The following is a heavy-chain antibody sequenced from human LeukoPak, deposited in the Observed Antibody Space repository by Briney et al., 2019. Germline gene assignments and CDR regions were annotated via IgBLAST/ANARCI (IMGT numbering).Heavy chain of an antibody. J-gene: IGHJ3*02. V-gene: IGHV3-23*01. D-gene: IGHD3-22*01. CDR3: AKDWDSSGYYTDAFHI. CDR2: SSGSDGGT. Sequence: GGSLRLSCAASGFTFSTYAVSLVRQAPGKGLEWVSSSSGSDGGTYYADSVKGRFTISRDNSKKTLYLQMNSLRAEDTAVYFCAKDWDSSGYYTDAFHIWGQGTMVTVSS. CDR1: GFTFSTYA.